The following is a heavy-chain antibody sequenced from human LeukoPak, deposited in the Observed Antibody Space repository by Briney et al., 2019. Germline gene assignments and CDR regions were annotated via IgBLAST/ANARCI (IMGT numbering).Heavy chain of an antibody. CDR1: GFTFGSYW. CDR2: IKQGGSEK. CDR3: ARGGGCSGY. Sequence: PGGSLRLSCAASGFTFGSYWMSWVRQAPGKGLEWVANIKQGGSEKYYVDSVKGRFTISRDNAKNSLYLQMNSLRAEDTAVYYCARGGGCSGYWGRGTLVTVSS. J-gene: IGHJ4*02. V-gene: IGHV3-7*01. D-gene: IGHD3-16*01.